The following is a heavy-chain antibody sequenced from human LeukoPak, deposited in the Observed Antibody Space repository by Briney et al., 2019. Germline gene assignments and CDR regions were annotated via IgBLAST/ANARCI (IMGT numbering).Heavy chain of an antibody. CDR1: GYTFTGYY. Sequence: ASVKVSCKASGYTFTGYYMHWVRQAPGQGLEWMGWINPNSGGTNYAQKFQGRVTMTRDTSISTAYMELSRLRSDYTAVYYCARYYGDYVFFDPWGQGTLVTVSS. V-gene: IGHV1-2*02. CDR2: INPNSGGT. J-gene: IGHJ5*02. CDR3: ARYYGDYVFFDP. D-gene: IGHD4-17*01.